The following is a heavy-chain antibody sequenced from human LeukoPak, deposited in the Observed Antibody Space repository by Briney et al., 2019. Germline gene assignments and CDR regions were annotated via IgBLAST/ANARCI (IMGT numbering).Heavy chain of an antibody. CDR1: GLSFDEYA. Sequence: PGGSLRLSCAASGLSFDEYAMQWVRQAPGKGLEWVSLISGDGRSTYYADSVKGRFTISRDNSKNSLYLQMDSLKTEDTALYYCTKDRYCTTTSCPFDYWGQGTLVTVSS. CDR2: ISGDGRST. J-gene: IGHJ4*02. D-gene: IGHD2-2*01. CDR3: TKDRYCTTTSCPFDY. V-gene: IGHV3-43*02.